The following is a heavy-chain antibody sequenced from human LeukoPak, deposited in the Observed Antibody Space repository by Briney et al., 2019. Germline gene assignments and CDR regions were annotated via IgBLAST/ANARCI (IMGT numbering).Heavy chain of an antibody. J-gene: IGHJ3*02. CDR3: AKDLGMRGGWALEAFDI. V-gene: IGHV3-23*01. CDR2: ISGSGGST. CDR1: GFTFSSYA. Sequence: PGGSPRLSCAASGFTFSSYAMSWVRQAPGKGLEWVSAISGSGGSTYYADSVKGRFTISRDNSKNTLYLQMNSLRAEDTAVYYCAKDLGMRGGWALEAFDIWGQGTMVTVSS. D-gene: IGHD6-19*01.